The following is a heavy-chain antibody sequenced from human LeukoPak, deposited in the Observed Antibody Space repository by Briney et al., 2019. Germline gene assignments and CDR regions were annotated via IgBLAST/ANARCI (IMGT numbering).Heavy chain of an antibody. J-gene: IGHJ4*02. D-gene: IGHD4-17*01. V-gene: IGHV4-39*01. CDR2: IYHSGST. Sequence: PSETLSLTCTVSGDSISRSSYWGWIRQSPGKGLEWIGTIYHSGSTYYNPSLKSRVTMSADTSTNQLSLRLRSVTAADTALYYCATLLSDYGAHYFDSWGQGVLVTVSS. CDR1: GDSISRSSY. CDR3: ATLLSDYGAHYFDS.